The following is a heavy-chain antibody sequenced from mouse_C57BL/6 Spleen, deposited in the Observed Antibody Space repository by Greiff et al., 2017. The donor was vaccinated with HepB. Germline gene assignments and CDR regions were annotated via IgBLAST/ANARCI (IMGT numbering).Heavy chain of an antibody. CDR2: IYPGDGDT. D-gene: IGHD2-2*01. Sequence: QVQLKESGAELVKPGASVKISCKASGYAFSSYWMNWVKQRPGKGLEWIGQIYPGDGDTNYNGKFKGKATLTADKSSSTAYMQLSSLTSEDSAVYFCARNEGLRREAWFAYWGQGTLVTVSA. CDR1: GYAFSSYW. V-gene: IGHV1-80*01. J-gene: IGHJ3*01. CDR3: ARNEGLRREAWFAY.